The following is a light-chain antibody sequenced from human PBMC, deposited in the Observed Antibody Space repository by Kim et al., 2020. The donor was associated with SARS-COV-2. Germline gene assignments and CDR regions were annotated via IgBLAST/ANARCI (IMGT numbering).Light chain of an antibody. CDR2: GAS. Sequence: EIVMTQSPATLSLSPGERATLSCRASQSVSSNFACYQQKPGQAPRLLIYGASTRATGIPARFSGSGSGTEFTLTNSSLQSEDFAVYYWQQYNNWSTFGQGTKVEIK. V-gene: IGKV3-15*01. CDR1: QSVSSN. CDR3: QQYNNWST. J-gene: IGKJ1*01.